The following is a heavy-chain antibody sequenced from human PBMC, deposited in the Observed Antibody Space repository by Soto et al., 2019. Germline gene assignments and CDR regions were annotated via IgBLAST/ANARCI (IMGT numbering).Heavy chain of an antibody. Sequence: EVQLVESGGGVVQPGGSLRLSCAASGFSFSTWMHWVRQAPGKGLEWLSRINSDGSSISYADSVKGRFTVSRDNAKKTLYLQIHSLTAEDTAVYYCTRGASGYGNFDYWGQGVLLTVSS. CDR1: GFSFSTW. V-gene: IGHV3-74*01. J-gene: IGHJ4*02. CDR3: TRGASGYGNFDY. CDR2: INSDGSSI. D-gene: IGHD5-12*01.